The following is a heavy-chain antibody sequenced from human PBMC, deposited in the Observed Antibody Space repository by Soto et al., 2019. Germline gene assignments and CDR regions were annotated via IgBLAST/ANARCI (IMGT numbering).Heavy chain of an antibody. CDR3: ARGPNYYDSSSYFRQEYFDY. CDR1: RFAFSAYW. Sequence: LXLSCGASRFAFSAYWMSWVRQAPWKGLEWVANIKQDGSEEYYVDSLKGRFTISRDNAKNSLFLQLNSLRAEDTAVYYCARGPNYYDSSSYFRQEYFDYWGRGTLVTVSS. CDR2: IKQDGSEE. D-gene: IGHD3-22*01. V-gene: IGHV3-7*04. J-gene: IGHJ4*02.